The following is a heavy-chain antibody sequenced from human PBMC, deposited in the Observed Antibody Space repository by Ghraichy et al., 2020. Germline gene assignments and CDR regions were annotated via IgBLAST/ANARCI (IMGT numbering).Heavy chain of an antibody. J-gene: IGHJ4*02. V-gene: IGHV4-59*01. D-gene: IGHD3-9*01. CDR1: GGSMSSYY. Sequence: SETLSLTCTVSGGSMSSYYWSWIRQPPGKGLEWIGYIYDTGSTEYNPSLKGRVTISVDTSENQFSLKLSSVTAADTAFYYCAGGYILTGYLPDYWGPGTLVTVS. CDR2: IYDTGST. CDR3: AGGYILTGYLPDY.